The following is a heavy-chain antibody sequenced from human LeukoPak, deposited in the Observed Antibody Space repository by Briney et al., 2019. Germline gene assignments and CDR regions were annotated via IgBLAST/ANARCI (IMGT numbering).Heavy chain of an antibody. J-gene: IGHJ4*02. Sequence: PSETLSLTCTVSGGSISSSSYYWGWIRQPPGKGLEWIGSIYYSGSTYYNPSLKSRVTISVDTSKNQFSLKLSSVTAADTAVYYCARDWGIAAATPYYFDHWGQGILVTVSS. V-gene: IGHV4-39*02. D-gene: IGHD6-13*01. CDR2: IYYSGST. CDR1: GGSISSSSYY. CDR3: ARDWGIAAATPYYFDH.